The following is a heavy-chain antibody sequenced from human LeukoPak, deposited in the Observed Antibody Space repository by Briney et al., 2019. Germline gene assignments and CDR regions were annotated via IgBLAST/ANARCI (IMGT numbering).Heavy chain of an antibody. J-gene: IGHJ4*02. D-gene: IGHD6-19*01. CDR2: IRSTPYGGTT. CDR3: SRGGDLSTVAGALDY. Sequence: GGSLRLSCAASGFTFGDYTMSWVRQAPGKGLEWVGFIRSTPYGGTTEYAASVKGRFTISRDDSKSIAYLQMNSLKTEDTALYYCSRGGDLSTVAGALDYWGQGTLVTVSS. CDR1: GFTFGDYT. V-gene: IGHV3-49*04.